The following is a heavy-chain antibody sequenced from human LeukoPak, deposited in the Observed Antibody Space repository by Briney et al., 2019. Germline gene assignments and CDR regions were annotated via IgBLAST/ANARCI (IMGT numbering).Heavy chain of an antibody. D-gene: IGHD3-22*01. CDR1: GYSFTGYY. CDR2: INPNSGAT. J-gene: IGHJ5*02. Sequence: ASVKVPCKASGYSFTGYYMHWVRQAPGQGLEWMGWINPNSGATHYAQKFQGRVTMTRDTSISTVYMELSRLGSDDTAVYYCARGDYYDSSGYLDSRNNWFDPWGQGTLVTVSS. CDR3: ARGDYYDSSGYLDSRNNWFDP. V-gene: IGHV1-2*02.